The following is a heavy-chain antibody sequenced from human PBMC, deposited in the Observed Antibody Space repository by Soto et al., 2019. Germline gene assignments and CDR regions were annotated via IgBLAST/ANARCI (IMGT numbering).Heavy chain of an antibody. V-gene: IGHV3-33*01. J-gene: IGHJ4*02. CDR3: ARDLGYGDLSYFDY. D-gene: IGHD4-17*01. CDR1: GFTFSSYG. CDR2: IWYDGSNK. Sequence: SLRLSCAESGFTFSSYGMHLVRQAPGKGLEWVAVIWYDGSNKYYADSVKGRFTISRDNSKNTLYLQMNSLRAEDTAVYYCARDLGYGDLSYFDYWGQGTLVTVSS.